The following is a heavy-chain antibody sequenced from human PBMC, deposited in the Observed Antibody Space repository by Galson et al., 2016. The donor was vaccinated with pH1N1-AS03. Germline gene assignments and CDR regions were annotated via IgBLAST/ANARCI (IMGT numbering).Heavy chain of an antibody. CDR3: ARAAPFDP. V-gene: IGHV1-18*04. D-gene: IGHD2-15*01. Sequence: SVKVSCKASGYTFPNFGMSWVRQAPGQGLEWMGWISPYNGNTQYAQRLEGRVTMTTDTSTNTAYLELRSLTYDDTAVYYCARAAPFDPWSHGTLVIVSS. CDR1: GYTFPNFG. J-gene: IGHJ5*02. CDR2: ISPYNGNT.